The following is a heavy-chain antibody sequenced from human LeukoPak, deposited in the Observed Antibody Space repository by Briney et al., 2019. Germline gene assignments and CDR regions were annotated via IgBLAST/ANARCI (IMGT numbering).Heavy chain of an antibody. CDR1: GFTFSSYA. CDR3: ARDLVAGIVANWFDP. CDR2: ISYDGSNK. D-gene: IGHD5-12*01. V-gene: IGHV3-30-3*01. J-gene: IGHJ5*02. Sequence: RGSLRLSCAASGFTFSSYAMPWVRQAPGKGLEWVAVISYDGSNKYYADSVKGRFTISRDNSKNTLYLQMNSLRAEDTAVYYCARDLVAGIVANWFDPWGQGTLVTVSS.